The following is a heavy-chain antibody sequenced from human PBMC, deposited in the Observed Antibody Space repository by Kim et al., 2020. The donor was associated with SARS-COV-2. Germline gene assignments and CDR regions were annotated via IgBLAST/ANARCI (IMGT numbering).Heavy chain of an antibody. CDR3: ARRSLGYYDSSGPQAAFYI. J-gene: IGHJ3*02. D-gene: IGHD3-22*01. Sequence: SETLSLTCTVSGGSISSYYWSWIRQPPGKGLEWIGYIYYSGSTNYNPSLKSRVTISVDTSKNQFSLKLSSLTAADTAVYYCARRSLGYYDSSGPQAAFYIWGQGTMVPVST. V-gene: IGHV4-59*01. CDR1: GGSISSYY. CDR2: IYYSGST.